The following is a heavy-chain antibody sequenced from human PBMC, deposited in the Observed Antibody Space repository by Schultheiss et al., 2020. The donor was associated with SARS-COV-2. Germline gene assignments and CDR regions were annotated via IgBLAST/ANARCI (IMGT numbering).Heavy chain of an antibody. Sequence: GESLKISCTASGFTFGDYAMSWVRQAPGKGLEWVGFVRSKAYGGTTEYAAPVKGRFTISRDDSKSIAYLQMNSLKTEDTAVYYCAKDQRLDWFDPWGQGTLVTVSS. CDR2: VRSKAYGGTT. J-gene: IGHJ5*02. CDR1: GFTFGDYA. CDR3: AKDQRLDWFDP. V-gene: IGHV3-49*04.